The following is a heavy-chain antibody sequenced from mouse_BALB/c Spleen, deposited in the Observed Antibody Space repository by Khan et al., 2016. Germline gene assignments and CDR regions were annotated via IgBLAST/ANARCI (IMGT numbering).Heavy chain of an antibody. CDR2: ILPGSGST. J-gene: IGHJ4*01. D-gene: IGHD2-10*02. Sequence: QVQLQQSGAELMKPGASVKISCKATGYTFSSYWIEWVKKRPGHGLEWIGEILPGSGSTNYNEKFKGKATFTADTSSNTAYMQLSSLTSEDSAVYYCASPYGNYAMDYWGQGTSVTVSS. CDR3: ASPYGNYAMDY. CDR1: GYTFSSYW. V-gene: IGHV1-9*01.